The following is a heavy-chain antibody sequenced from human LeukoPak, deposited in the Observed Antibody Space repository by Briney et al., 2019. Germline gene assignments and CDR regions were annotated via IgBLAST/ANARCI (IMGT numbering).Heavy chain of an antibody. CDR1: RYTFTSHY. CDR2: INPSGGST. CDR3: ARDRCSGGSCYTMDY. Sequence: ASVKVSCKASRYTFTSHYMHWVRQAPGQGLEWMGIINPSGGSTSYAQKFQGRVTMTRDTSTSTVYMELSSLRSEDTAVYYCARDRCSGGSCYTMDYWGQGTLVTVSS. D-gene: IGHD2-15*01. J-gene: IGHJ4*02. V-gene: IGHV1-46*01.